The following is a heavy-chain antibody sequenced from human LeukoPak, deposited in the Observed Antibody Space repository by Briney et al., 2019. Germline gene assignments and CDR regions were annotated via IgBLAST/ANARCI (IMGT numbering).Heavy chain of an antibody. CDR3: ARGGRGSGWSVLFDY. D-gene: IGHD6-19*01. CDR1: GFTFSSYG. J-gene: IGHJ4*02. Sequence: PGGSLRLSCAASGFTFSSYGMHWVRQAPGKGLEWVAVISYDGSNKYYADSVKGRFTISRDNSKNTLYLQMNSLRAEDTAVYYCARGGRGSGWSVLFDYWGQGTLVTVSS. V-gene: IGHV3-30*03. CDR2: ISYDGSNK.